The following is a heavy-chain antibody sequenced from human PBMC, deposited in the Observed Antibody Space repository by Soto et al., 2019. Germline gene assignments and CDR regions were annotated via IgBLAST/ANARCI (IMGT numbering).Heavy chain of an antibody. J-gene: IGHJ6*02. Sequence: QVQLVQSGAEVKKPGASVKVSCKASGYTFTSYGISWVRQAPGQGLEWMGWISAYNGNTNYAQKLQGRVTMARDTATSKDYVELRSLRSDDTAVYYCTRDSDYYDSSGYYSYYYYYYGMDVWGQGTTVTVSS. CDR2: ISAYNGNT. V-gene: IGHV1-18*01. CDR1: GYTFTSYG. CDR3: TRDSDYYDSSGYYSYYYYYYGMDV. D-gene: IGHD3-22*01.